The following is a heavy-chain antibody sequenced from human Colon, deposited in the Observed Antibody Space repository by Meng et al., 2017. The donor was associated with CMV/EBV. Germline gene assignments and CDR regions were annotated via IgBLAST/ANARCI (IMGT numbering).Heavy chain of an antibody. CDR2: ISGSGGGT. V-gene: IGHV3-23*01. D-gene: IGHD1-7*01. Sequence: GESLKISCAASGFTFSSYAMSWVRQAPGKGLEWVSAISGSGGGTYYADSVKGRFTISRDNSKNTLYLQMNSLRAEDTAVYYCAKLTGTIDLHYWGQGTLVTVSS. CDR3: AKLTGTIDLHY. J-gene: IGHJ4*02. CDR1: GFTFSSYA.